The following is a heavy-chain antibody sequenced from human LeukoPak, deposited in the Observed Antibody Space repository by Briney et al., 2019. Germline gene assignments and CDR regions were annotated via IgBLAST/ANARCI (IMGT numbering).Heavy chain of an antibody. D-gene: IGHD1-7*01. CDR3: APTGTTGLPHYYYGMDV. CDR1: GFTFSSYA. V-gene: IGHV3-23*01. J-gene: IGHJ6*02. CDR2: ISGSGGST. Sequence: PGGSLRLSCAASGFTFSSYAMSWVRQAPGKGLEWVSAISGSGGSTYYADSVKGRFTISRDNSKNTLYLQMNSLRAEDTAVYYCAPTGTTGLPHYYYGMDVWGQGTTVTVSS.